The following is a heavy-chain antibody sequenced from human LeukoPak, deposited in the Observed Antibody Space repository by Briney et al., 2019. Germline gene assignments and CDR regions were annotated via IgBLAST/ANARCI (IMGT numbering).Heavy chain of an antibody. CDR2: IYTSGST. CDR1: GGSFSGYY. D-gene: IGHD3-22*01. V-gene: IGHV4-4*07. Sequence: SETLSLTCAVYGGSFSGYYWSWIRQPAGKGLEWIGRIYTSGSTNYNPSLKSRVTISVDTSKNQFSLKLSSVTAADTAVYYCARDLYYYDSSGYYGEDYFDYWGQGTLVTVSS. CDR3: ARDLYYYDSSGYYGEDYFDY. J-gene: IGHJ4*02.